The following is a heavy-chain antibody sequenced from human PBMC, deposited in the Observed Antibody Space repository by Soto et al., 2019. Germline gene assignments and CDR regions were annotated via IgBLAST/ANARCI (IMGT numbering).Heavy chain of an antibody. CDR2: VSASGLNT. J-gene: IGHJ4*02. CDR3: AKDRPPRTSGYCFDY. CDR1: GFTFSTYA. Sequence: EVQLLESGGELVQPGGSLTLSCAASGFTFSTYAMAWVRQAPGKGLEWVSGVSASGLNTDYADPVKGRFYISRDNSKNTVSLRMNSLRAEDTALYHSAKDRPPRTSGYCFDYWGQGPPVTVSS. D-gene: IGHD1-1*01. V-gene: IGHV3-23*01.